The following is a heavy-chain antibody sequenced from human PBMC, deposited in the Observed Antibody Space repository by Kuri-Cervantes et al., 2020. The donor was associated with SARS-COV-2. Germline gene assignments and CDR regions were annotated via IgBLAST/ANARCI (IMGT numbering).Heavy chain of an antibody. CDR2: IKQDGSEK. V-gene: IGHV3-7*01. CDR1: GFTFSSYW. J-gene: IGHJ4*02. D-gene: IGHD2-2*01. Sequence: LSLTCAASGFTFSSYWMSWVRQAPGKGLEWVANIKQDGSEKYYVDSVKGRFTISRDNAKNSLYLQMNSLRAEDTAVYYCARGFTDAHPFDYWGQGTLVTVSS. CDR3: ARGFTDAHPFDY.